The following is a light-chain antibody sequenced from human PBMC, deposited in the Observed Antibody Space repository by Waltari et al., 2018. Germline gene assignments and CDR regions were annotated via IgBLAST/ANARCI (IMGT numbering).Light chain of an antibody. Sequence: EIVMTQSPATLSVSPGERATVHCRASQSVSSNVAWYQQKPGQAPRLLIYCASTRATGIPARFSGSGSGTEFTLTISSLQSEDFAVYYCQQYNNWLTWTFGQGTKVEIK. J-gene: IGKJ1*01. V-gene: IGKV3-15*01. CDR2: CAS. CDR1: QSVSSN. CDR3: QQYNNWLTWT.